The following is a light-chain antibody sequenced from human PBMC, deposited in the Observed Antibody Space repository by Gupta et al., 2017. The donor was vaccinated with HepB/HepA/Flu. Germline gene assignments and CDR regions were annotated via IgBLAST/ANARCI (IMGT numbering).Light chain of an antibody. Sequence: QSALTQPASVSGSPGQSSTIYCTGPSSDVGGYNYVSWYQQHPGKAPKLMIYDVSNRTSGVSTRFSGSTSVNTASLTTSGLQAEDEADYYCSSYTSSSTWVFGAGTKVTVL. J-gene: IGLJ3*02. CDR2: DVS. V-gene: IGLV2-14*01. CDR1: SSDVGGYNY. CDR3: SSYTSSSTWV.